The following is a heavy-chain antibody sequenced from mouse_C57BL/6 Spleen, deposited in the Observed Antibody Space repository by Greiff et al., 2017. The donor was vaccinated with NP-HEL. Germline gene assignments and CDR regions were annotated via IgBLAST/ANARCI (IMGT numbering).Heavy chain of an antibody. CDR3: ARSIYYDYDSYFDY. D-gene: IGHD2-4*01. Sequence: VHVKQSGPELVKPGASVKISCKASGYSFTGYYMNWVKQSPEKSLEWIGEINPSTGGTTYNQKFKAKATLTVDKSSSTAYMQLKSLTSEDSAVYYCARSIYYDYDSYFDYWGQGTTLTVSS. CDR1: GYSFTGYY. V-gene: IGHV1-42*01. J-gene: IGHJ2*01. CDR2: INPSTGGT.